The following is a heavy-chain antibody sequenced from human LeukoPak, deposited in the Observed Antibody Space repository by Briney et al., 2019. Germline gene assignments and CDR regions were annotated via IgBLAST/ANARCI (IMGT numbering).Heavy chain of an antibody. V-gene: IGHV4-39*01. Sequence: SETLSLTCTVSGGSISSSSYYWGWIRQPPGKGLEWIGSIYYSGSTYYNPSLKSRVTISVDTSKNQFSLKLSSVTAADTAVYFCARPTFSGYYSGPFDIWGQGTIVAVSS. D-gene: IGHD3-22*01. J-gene: IGHJ3*02. CDR2: IYYSGST. CDR3: ARPTFSGYYSGPFDI. CDR1: GGSISSSSYY.